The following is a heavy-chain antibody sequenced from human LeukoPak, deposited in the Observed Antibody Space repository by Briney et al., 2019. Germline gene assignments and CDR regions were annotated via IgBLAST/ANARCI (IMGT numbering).Heavy chain of an antibody. V-gene: IGHV4-39*07. CDR3: ARDSYDILTGSEQPFDY. D-gene: IGHD3-9*01. CDR1: GGSISSSSYY. J-gene: IGHJ4*02. Sequence: SETLSLTCTVSGGSISSSSYYWGWIRQPPGKGLEWIGSIYYSGSTYYNPSLKSRVTISVDTSKNQFSLKLSSVTAADTAVYFCARDSYDILTGSEQPFDYWGQGTLVTVSS. CDR2: IYYSGST.